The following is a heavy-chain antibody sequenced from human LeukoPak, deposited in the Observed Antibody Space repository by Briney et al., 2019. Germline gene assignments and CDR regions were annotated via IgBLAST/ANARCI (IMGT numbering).Heavy chain of an antibody. J-gene: IGHJ4*02. D-gene: IGHD6-13*01. V-gene: IGHV3-9*01. CDR1: GFTFSSYA. CDR2: ISWNSGSI. CDR3: AKDLAAAGYYFDY. Sequence: GGSLRLSCAASGFTFSSYAMSWVRRAPGKGLEWVSGISWNSGSIGYADSVKGRFTISRDNAKNSLYLQMNSLRAEDTALYYCAKDLAAAGYYFDYWGQGTLVTVSS.